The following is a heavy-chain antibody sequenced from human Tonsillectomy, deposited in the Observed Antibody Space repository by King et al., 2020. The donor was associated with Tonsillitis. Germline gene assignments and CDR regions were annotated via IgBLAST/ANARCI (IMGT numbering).Heavy chain of an antibody. J-gene: IGHJ6*03. CDR1: GGSISSYY. V-gene: IGHV4-59*01. D-gene: IGHD6-13*01. CDR3: ARSESGYSNFPFYYYYYYMDV. Sequence: QLQESGPGLVKPSETLSLTCTVSGGSISSYYWSWIRQPPGKGLEWIGYIYYSGGTNYNPSLKSRVTISVETSKNQFSLKLSPVTAADTAVYYCARSESGYSNFPFYYYYYYMDVWGKGTTVTVSS. CDR2: IYYSGGT.